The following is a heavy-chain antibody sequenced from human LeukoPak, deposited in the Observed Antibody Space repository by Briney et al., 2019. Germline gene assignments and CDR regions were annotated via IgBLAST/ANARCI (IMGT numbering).Heavy chain of an antibody. V-gene: IGHV1-69*13. D-gene: IGHD2-21*02. CDR1: GGTFSSYA. Sequence: GASVKVSCKASGGTFSSYAISWVRQAPGQGLEWMGGIIPIFGTANYAQKSQGRVTITADESTSTAYMELSSLRSEDTAVYYCARAAYCGGDRYARAFDIWGQGTMVTVSP. J-gene: IGHJ3*02. CDR2: IIPIFGTA. CDR3: ARAAYCGGDRYARAFDI.